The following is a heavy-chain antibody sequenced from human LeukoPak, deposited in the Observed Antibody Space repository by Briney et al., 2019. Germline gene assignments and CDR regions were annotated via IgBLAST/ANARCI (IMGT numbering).Heavy chain of an antibody. CDR1: GYTFTRYG. CDR2: ISAHNGKT. D-gene: IGHD2-2*01. V-gene: IGHV1-18*01. Sequence: GASVKVSCKASGYTFTRYGITWVRQTPGQGLEGMGWISAHNGKTNYAQKFQGRVTMTTDTPTSTAYMELRSLRSDDTAVYYCARGDVVVSAAVRFDPWGQGTLVTVSS. CDR3: ARGDVVVSAAVRFDP. J-gene: IGHJ5*02.